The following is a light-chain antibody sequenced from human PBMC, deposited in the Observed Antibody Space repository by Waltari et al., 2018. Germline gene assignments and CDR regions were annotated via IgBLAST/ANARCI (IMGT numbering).Light chain of an antibody. V-gene: IGLV2-23*02. CDR3: CSYAGSSTVM. CDR1: TSNVGNYDL. Sequence: QSALTQPASVSGSPGQSITISCTGTTSNVGNYDLVSLYQQHPGKAPKLIISEVNKLPSGCSDRFSGSKSGNTASLTTSGLLTEDEADYYCCSYAGSSTVMFGGGTKLTVL. J-gene: IGLJ3*02. CDR2: EVN.